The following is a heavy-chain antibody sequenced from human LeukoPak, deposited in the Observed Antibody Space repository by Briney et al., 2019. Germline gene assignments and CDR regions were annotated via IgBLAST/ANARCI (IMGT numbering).Heavy chain of an antibody. CDR1: GYTFTGYY. Sequence: ASVKVSCKASGYTFTGYYIHWVRQAPGQGLEWMGIINASGGSTSNAQKFQGRVTMTRDTSTSTVYIELSSLRSEDTAVYYCARAGGIYFDYWGQGTLVTVSS. D-gene: IGHD3-16*01. CDR2: INASGGST. J-gene: IGHJ4*02. CDR3: ARAGGIYFDY. V-gene: IGHV1-46*01.